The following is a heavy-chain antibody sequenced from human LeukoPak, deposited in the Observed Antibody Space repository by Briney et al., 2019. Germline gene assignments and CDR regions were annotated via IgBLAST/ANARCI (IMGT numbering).Heavy chain of an antibody. D-gene: IGHD6-13*01. CDR3: ARAYSSTSETQFDY. J-gene: IGHJ4*02. CDR1: GYTFTGYY. V-gene: IGHV1-2*02. Sequence: ASVKVSCKASGYTFTGYYMYWVRQAPGQGLEWMGWINPNSGGTNYAQNFQGRVTMTRDTSISTAYMELSRLRSDDTAVYYCARAYSSTSETQFDYSGQGTLVTVSS. CDR2: INPNSGGT.